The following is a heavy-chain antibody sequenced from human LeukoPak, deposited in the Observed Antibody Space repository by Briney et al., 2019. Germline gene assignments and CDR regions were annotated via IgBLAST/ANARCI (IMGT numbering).Heavy chain of an antibody. CDR3: AKDRNELGEELDY. V-gene: IGHV3-30*02. Sequence: GGSLRLSCAASGFTFSSYGMHWVRRAPGKGLEWVAFIQYDGSSKYYADSVKGRFTISRDNSKNTLYLQMNSLRAEDTAVYYCAKDRNELGEELDYWGQGTLVTVSS. CDR2: IQYDGSSK. CDR1: GFTFSSYG. D-gene: IGHD3-10*01. J-gene: IGHJ4*02.